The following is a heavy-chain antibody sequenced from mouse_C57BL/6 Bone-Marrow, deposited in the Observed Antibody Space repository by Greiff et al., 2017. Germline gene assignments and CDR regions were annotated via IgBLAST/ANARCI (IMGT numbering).Heavy chain of an antibody. V-gene: IGHV1-9*01. CDR2: ILPGSGST. CDR1: GYTFTDYW. J-gene: IGHJ4*01. Sequence: QVQLQQSGAELMKPGASVKLSCKATGYTFTDYWIEWVKQRPGHGLEWIGEILPGSGSTNYNEKFKGKATFTADTSSNTAYMQLSSLTTEYSDIYYCAREGIYYDYYYAMDDWGQGTSVTVSS. D-gene: IGHD2-4*01. CDR3: AREGIYYDYYYAMDD.